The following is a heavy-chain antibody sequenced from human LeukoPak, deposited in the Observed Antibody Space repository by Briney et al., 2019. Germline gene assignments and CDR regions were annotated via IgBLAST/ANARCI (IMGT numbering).Heavy chain of an antibody. Sequence: SETLSLTCTVSGGSISSYYWSWIRQPPGKGLEWIGYIYYSGTTNYNPSLKSRVTISVDTSKNQFSLKLSSVTAADTAVYYCARGVYIAAAQYGYWGRGTLVTVSS. D-gene: IGHD6-13*01. CDR1: GGSISSYY. J-gene: IGHJ4*02. CDR3: ARGVYIAAAQYGY. CDR2: IYYSGTT. V-gene: IGHV4-59*01.